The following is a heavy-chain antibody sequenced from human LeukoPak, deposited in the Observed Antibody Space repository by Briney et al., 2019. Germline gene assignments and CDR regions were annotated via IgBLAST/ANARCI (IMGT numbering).Heavy chain of an antibody. CDR2: IGFDGAYK. V-gene: IGHV3-30*02. CDR3: AKSAVRDYASRVDYFDY. CDR1: GFTFSTYG. Sequence: PGGSLRLSCAESGFTFSTYGIQWVRQAPGKGLEWVGFIGFDGAYKHTANSVKGRFTISRDNAQNTVYLYMNTLRTEDSAVYYCAKSAVRDYASRVDYFDYWGQGTLVTVSS. D-gene: IGHD3-16*01. J-gene: IGHJ4*02.